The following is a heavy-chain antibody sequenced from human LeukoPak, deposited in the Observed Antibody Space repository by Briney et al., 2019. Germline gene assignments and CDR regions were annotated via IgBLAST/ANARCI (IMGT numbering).Heavy chain of an antibody. CDR3: ARVRSVSYYFDY. CDR1: GGSIGSYY. V-gene: IGHV4-4*07. Sequence: SETLSLTCRVSGGSIGSYYWSWIRQPAGKGLEWIGRIYSSGITNYNPSLKSRVTMSVDTSKNQFSLKLNSVTAADTAFYYGARVRSVSYYFDYWGQGTLVTVSS. D-gene: IGHD1-26*01. J-gene: IGHJ4*02. CDR2: IYSSGIT.